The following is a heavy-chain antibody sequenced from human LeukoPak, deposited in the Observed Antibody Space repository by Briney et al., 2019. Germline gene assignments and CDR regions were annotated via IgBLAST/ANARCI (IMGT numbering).Heavy chain of an antibody. CDR3: VRKFATGD. J-gene: IGHJ4*02. CDR1: GFTFSSHL. V-gene: IGHV3-74*01. D-gene: IGHD1-14*01. Sequence: GGSLRLSCAASGFTFSSHLMHWVRQAQGAGLGWVSSVKSDGTATNYADSVKGPFTISRDNAKTTLYLQMNSMRVEDTAVYYCVRKFATGDWGQGTLVTVSS. CDR2: VKSDGTAT.